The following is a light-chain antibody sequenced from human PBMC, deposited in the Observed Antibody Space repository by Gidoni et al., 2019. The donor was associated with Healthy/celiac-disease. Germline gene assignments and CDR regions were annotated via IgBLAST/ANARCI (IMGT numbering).Light chain of an antibody. CDR3: QQSYSTPQT. V-gene: IGKV1-39*01. CDR2: AAS. J-gene: IGKJ1*01. CDR1: QRISSY. Sequence: DIQMTQSPSSLSASVGDSVTITCRASQRISSYLNWYQQKPGKAPKLLIYAASSLQSGVPSRFSGSGSGTDFTLTISSLQPEDFATYYCQQSYSTPQTFGQGTKVEIK.